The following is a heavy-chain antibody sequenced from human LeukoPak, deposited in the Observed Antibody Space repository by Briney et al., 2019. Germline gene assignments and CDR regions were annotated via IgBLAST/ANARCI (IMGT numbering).Heavy chain of an antibody. CDR2: FYSSGST. Sequence: KPSETLSLTCTVVGGSITTYSWSWIRQPAGRGLEWIGRFYSSGSTDYNPSLKSRVTMSVDTTKNQVSLKLSSVTAADTAIYYCARDFSSKNWFDTWGQGTLVTVSS. V-gene: IGHV4-4*07. J-gene: IGHJ5*02. CDR3: ARDFSSKNWFDT. CDR1: GGSITTYS. D-gene: IGHD2/OR15-2a*01.